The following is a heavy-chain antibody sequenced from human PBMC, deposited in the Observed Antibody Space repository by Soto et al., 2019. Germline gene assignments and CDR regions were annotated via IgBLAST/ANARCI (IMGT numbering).Heavy chain of an antibody. V-gene: IGHV1-46*03. D-gene: IGHD3-3*01. CDR2: INPSGGST. J-gene: IGHJ4*02. Sequence: ASVKVSCKASGYTFTSYYMHWVRQAPGQGLEWMGIINPSGGSTSYAQKFQGRVTMTRDTSTSTVYMELSSLRSEDTAVYYCARGITIFGVVSSDQRIDYWGQGTLVTVSS. CDR1: GYTFTSYY. CDR3: ARGITIFGVVSSDQRIDY.